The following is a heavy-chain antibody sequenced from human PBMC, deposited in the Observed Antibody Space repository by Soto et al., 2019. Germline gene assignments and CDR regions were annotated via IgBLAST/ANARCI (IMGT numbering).Heavy chain of an antibody. CDR2: IYYNGNT. CDR1: GGSISNHY. Sequence: PSETLSLTCTVSGGSISNHYWSWIRQPPGKGLEWIGYIYYNGNTNYNPSLKSRVTMSVDTSKNQISLKLSSVTAADTAVYYCARAGFCSSTSCYLVDYWGQGTLVTVSS. CDR3: ARAGFCSSTSCYLVDY. V-gene: IGHV4-59*11. D-gene: IGHD2-2*01. J-gene: IGHJ4*02.